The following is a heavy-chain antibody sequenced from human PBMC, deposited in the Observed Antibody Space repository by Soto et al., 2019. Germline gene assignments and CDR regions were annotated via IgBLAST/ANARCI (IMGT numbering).Heavy chain of an antibody. CDR2: ISAYNGNT. D-gene: IGHD4-17*01. CDR1: GYTFTSYG. Sequence: ASVKVSCKASGYTFTSYGISWVRQAPGQGLEWMGWISAYNGNTNYAQKLQGRVTMTTDTSTSTAYMELRSLRSDDTAVYYCARDYGGNSDYYYYGMDVWGQGTTVGVSS. V-gene: IGHV1-18*04. CDR3: ARDYGGNSDYYYYGMDV. J-gene: IGHJ6*02.